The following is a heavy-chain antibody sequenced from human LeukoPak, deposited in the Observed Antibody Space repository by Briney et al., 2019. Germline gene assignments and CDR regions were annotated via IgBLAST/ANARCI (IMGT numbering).Heavy chain of an antibody. J-gene: IGHJ4*02. CDR2: IYYSGST. Sequence: SETLSLTCAVYGGSFSDYSWSWIRQPPGKGLEWIGSIYYSGSTYYNPSLKSRVTISVDTSKNQFSLKLSSVTAADTAVYYCARDVRGVGATDWGQGTLVTVSS. CDR1: GGSFSDYS. D-gene: IGHD1-26*01. CDR3: ARDVRGVGATD. V-gene: IGHV4-34*01.